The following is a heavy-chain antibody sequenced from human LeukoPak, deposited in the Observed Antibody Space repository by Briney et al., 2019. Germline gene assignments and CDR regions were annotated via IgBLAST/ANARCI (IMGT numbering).Heavy chain of an antibody. CDR2: INHSGST. Sequence: KPSETLSLTCAVYGGSFSGYYWSWIRQPPGKGLEWIGEINHSGSTNYNPSLKSRVTISVDTSENQFSLKLSSVTAADTAVYYCARGVSPDYWGQGTLVTVSS. J-gene: IGHJ4*02. CDR3: ARGVSPDY. CDR1: GGSFSGYY. V-gene: IGHV4-34*01.